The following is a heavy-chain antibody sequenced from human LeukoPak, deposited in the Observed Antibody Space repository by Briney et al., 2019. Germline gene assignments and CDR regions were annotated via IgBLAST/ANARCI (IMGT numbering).Heavy chain of an antibody. D-gene: IGHD6-13*01. V-gene: IGHV3-21*01. CDR1: GFTFSSYS. J-gene: IGHJ5*02. CDR2: ISSSSSYI. CDR3: ARERRIAAAGTNDWFDP. Sequence: GGSLRLSCAASGFTFSSYSMNWVRQAPGKGLEWVSSISSSSSYIYYADSVKGRFTISRDNAKNSLYLQMNSLRAEDTAVYYCARERRIAAAGTNDWFDPWGQGTLVTVSS.